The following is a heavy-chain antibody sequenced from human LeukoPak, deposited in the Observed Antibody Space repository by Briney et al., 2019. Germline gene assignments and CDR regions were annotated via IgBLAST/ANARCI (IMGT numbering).Heavy chain of an antibody. D-gene: IGHD2-2*01. V-gene: IGHV3-23*01. J-gene: IGHJ4*02. Sequence: GGSLRLSCAVTGFTFSSYVMSWVRQAPGKGLEWVSSISGSGGSTYYADSVKGRFTISRDNSKNTLYLQMNSLRAEDTAVYYCAKIGPPRYCSSTSCYLDYWGQGTLVTVSS. CDR1: GFTFSSYV. CDR2: ISGSGGST. CDR3: AKIGPPRYCSSTSCYLDY.